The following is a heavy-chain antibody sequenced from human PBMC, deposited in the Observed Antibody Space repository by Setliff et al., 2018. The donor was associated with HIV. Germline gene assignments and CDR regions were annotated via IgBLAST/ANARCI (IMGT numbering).Heavy chain of an antibody. Sequence: PSETLSLTCTVSSGSISTYHWSWIRQPPGKGLECIGYIYYSGSTYYNPSLKSRVTISVDTSKNQFSLKLSSVTAADTAVYYCARVQVGGYNFYFDYWGQGTLVTVSS. CDR3: ARVQVGGYNFYFDY. V-gene: IGHV4-59*04. CDR2: IYYSGST. D-gene: IGHD5-12*01. J-gene: IGHJ4*02. CDR1: SGSISTYH.